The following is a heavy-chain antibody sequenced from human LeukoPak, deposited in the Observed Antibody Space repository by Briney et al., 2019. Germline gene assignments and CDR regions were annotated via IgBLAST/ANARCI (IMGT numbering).Heavy chain of an antibody. Sequence: GGSLRLSCAASGFTFIRYDMHWARQATGRGLEWVSTISTSGDTYYPGSVKGRFTISRENAKNSLYLQMNSLRAGDTAVYYCAREDIAAGAFDYWGQGTLVTVSS. V-gene: IGHV3-13*01. CDR2: ISTSGDT. CDR3: AREDIAAGAFDY. D-gene: IGHD6-13*01. J-gene: IGHJ4*02. CDR1: GFTFIRYD.